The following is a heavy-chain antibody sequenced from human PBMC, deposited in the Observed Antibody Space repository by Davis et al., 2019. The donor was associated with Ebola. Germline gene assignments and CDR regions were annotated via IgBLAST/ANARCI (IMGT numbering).Heavy chain of an antibody. J-gene: IGHJ6*02. Sequence: PSETLSLTCTVSGGSISSGSYYWSWIRQPAGKGLEWIGHIYTSGSTNYNPSLKSRVTISVDTSKNQFSLKLSSVTAADTAVYYCARGDVRYCSSTSCYAGDYYYYGMDVWGQGTTVTVSS. CDR3: ARGDVRYCSSTSCYAGDYYYYGMDV. V-gene: IGHV4-61*09. CDR1: GGSISSGSYY. D-gene: IGHD2-2*01. CDR2: IYTSGST.